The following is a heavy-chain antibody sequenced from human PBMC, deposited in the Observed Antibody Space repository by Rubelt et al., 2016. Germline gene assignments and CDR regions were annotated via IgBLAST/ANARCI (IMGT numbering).Heavy chain of an antibody. D-gene: IGHD1-1*01. CDR1: GFTFSSYW. Sequence: EAQLVEPGGGLVQPGGSLRLSCAASGFTFSSYWMHWVRQAPGKGLVWVSRIDRDGSSTNYADSVKGRFTIPKDIAKYNLYMQMHSLTAEDTAIYYCGSWVLGTRGQGTLVTVSS. CDR2: IDRDGSST. J-gene: IGHJ4*02. V-gene: IGHV3-74*01. CDR3: GSWVLGT.